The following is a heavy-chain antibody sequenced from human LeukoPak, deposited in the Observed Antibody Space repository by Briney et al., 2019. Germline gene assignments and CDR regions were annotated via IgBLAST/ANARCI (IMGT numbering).Heavy chain of an antibody. J-gene: IGHJ4*02. CDR2: VSGFGTST. D-gene: IGHD3-9*01. Sequence: PGGSLRLSCAASGFTFSSYAMSWVRQAPGRGLEWVSAVSGFGTSTYYADSVKGRFTISRDNSKNTLYLQMNSLRAEDTAVYYCAKTSDILTGNLDYWGQGTLVTVSS. CDR3: AKTSDILTGNLDY. CDR1: GFTFSSYA. V-gene: IGHV3-23*01.